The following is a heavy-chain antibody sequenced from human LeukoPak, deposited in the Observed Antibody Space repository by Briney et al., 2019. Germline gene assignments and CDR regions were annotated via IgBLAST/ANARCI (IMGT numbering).Heavy chain of an antibody. J-gene: IGHJ4*02. CDR2: IYSGGST. V-gene: IGHV3-53*01. Sequence: GGSLRLSCAASGFTVSSNYMSWVRQAPGEGLEWVSVIYSGGSTYYADSVKGRFTISRDNSKNTLYLQMNSLRAEDTAVYYCARAYDSSGYPDWGQGTLVTVSS. CDR3: ARAYDSSGYPD. CDR1: GFTVSSNY. D-gene: IGHD3-22*01.